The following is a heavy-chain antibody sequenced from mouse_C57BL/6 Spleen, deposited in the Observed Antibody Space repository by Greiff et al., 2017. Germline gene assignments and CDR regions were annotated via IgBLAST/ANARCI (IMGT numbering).Heavy chain of an antibody. J-gene: IGHJ4*01. CDR3: ARDNNGGVMDY. CDR1: GFTFSSYA. Sequence: EVQLVESGGGLVKPGGSLKLSCAASGFTFSSYAMSWVRQTPEKRLEWVATISDGGSYTYYPDNVKGRFTISRDNAKNNLYLQMSHLKSEDTAMYYCARDNNGGVMDYWGQGTSVTVSS. V-gene: IGHV5-4*01. D-gene: IGHD6-1*01. CDR2: ISDGGSYT.